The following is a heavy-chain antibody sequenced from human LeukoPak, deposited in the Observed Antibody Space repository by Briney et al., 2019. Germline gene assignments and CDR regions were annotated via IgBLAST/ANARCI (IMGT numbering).Heavy chain of an antibody. J-gene: IGHJ4*02. CDR3: AKDSYSGSYYGYFDY. CDR2: IRYDGSNK. CDR1: GFTFSSYG. Sequence: PGGSLRLSCAASGFTFSSYGMHWVRQAPGKGLEWVAFIRYDGSNKYYADSVKGRFTISRDNSKNTLYLQMNSLRAEDTAVYYCAKDSYSGSYYGYFDYWGQGTLVTVSS. V-gene: IGHV3-30*02. D-gene: IGHD1-26*01.